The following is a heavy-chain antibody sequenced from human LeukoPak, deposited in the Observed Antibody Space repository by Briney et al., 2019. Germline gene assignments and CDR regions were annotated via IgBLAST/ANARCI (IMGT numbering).Heavy chain of an antibody. J-gene: IGHJ5*02. CDR3: ARQNYYSNYSGP. V-gene: IGHV4-39*01. D-gene: IGHD4-11*01. Sequence: SETLSLTCTVSGGSTSSSSYYWGWIRQPPGKGLEWIGSIYYSGSTYYNPSLKSRVTISVDTSKNQFSLKLSSVTAADTAVYYCARQNYYSNYSGPWGQGTLVTVSS. CDR1: GGSTSSSSYY. CDR2: IYYSGST.